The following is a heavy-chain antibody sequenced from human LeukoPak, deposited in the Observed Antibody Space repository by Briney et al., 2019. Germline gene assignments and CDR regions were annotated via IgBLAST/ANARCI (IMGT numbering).Heavy chain of an antibody. CDR3: ARGPGYCSSTSCHSRAFDY. V-gene: IGHV3-21*01. J-gene: IGHJ4*02. CDR2: ISSSRSYI. CDR1: GFTFSSYS. D-gene: IGHD2-2*02. Sequence: GGSLRLSCAASGFTFSSYSMNWVRQAPGKGLEGVSSISSSRSYIYYADSVKGRFTISRDNAKNSLYLQMNSMRAEDTAVYYCARGPGYCSSTSCHSRAFDYWGQGTLVTVSS.